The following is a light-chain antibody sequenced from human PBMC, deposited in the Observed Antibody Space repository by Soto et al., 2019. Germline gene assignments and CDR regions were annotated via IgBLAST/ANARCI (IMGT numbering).Light chain of an antibody. Sequence: EIVLTQSPATLSLSPGERATLSCRASQSVSSYLVWYQQKPGQAPRLLIYDASNRATGIPARFSGSGSGTDFTLTISSLEPEDFAVYYCQQRSNWRLTFGGGTKVEIK. V-gene: IGKV3-11*01. CDR2: DAS. CDR3: QQRSNWRLT. J-gene: IGKJ4*01. CDR1: QSVSSY.